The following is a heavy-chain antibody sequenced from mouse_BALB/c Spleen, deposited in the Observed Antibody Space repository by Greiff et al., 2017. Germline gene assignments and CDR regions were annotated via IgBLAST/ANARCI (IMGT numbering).Heavy chain of an antibody. CDR1: GYTFTSYW. J-gene: IGHJ4*01. Sequence: VQLQQSGAELVKPGASVKLSCKTSGYTFTSYWIQWVKQRPGQGLGWIGEIFPGTGTTYYNEKFKGKATLTIDTSSSTAYMQLSSLTSEDSAVYFCARIEDRDRHAMDYWGQGTSVTVSS. CDR3: ARIEDRDRHAMDY. V-gene: IGHV1S132*01. D-gene: IGHD3-3*01. CDR2: IFPGTGTT.